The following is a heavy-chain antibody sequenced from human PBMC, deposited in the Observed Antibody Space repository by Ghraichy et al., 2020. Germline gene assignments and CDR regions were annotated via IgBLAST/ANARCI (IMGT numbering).Heavy chain of an antibody. Sequence: GGSLRLSCVASGFTFNNYGMSWVRQTPEKGLEWVAGIVGSGDDTYYADSVKGRFTISRDNSKNTLYLQVNSLRAEDTAVYYCAKDPRSDGHPYYLDYCGQGTLVTVAS. CDR1: GFTFNNYG. CDR2: IVGSGDDT. V-gene: IGHV3-23*01. D-gene: IGHD2-21*02. CDR3: AKDPRSDGHPYYLDY. J-gene: IGHJ4*02.